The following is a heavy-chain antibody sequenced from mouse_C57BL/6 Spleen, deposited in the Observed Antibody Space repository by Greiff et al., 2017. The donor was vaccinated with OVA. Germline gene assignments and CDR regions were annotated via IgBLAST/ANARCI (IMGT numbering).Heavy chain of an antibody. J-gene: IGHJ1*03. V-gene: IGHV1-80*01. CDR3: ARSTGTRGTNWYFDV. D-gene: IGHD4-1*01. CDR1: GYAFSSYW. CDR2: IYLGDGDT. Sequence: VKLMESGAELVKPGASVKISCKASGYAFSSYWMNWVKQRPGKGLEWIGQIYLGDGDTNYNGKFKGKATLTADKSSSTAYMQLSSLTSEDSAVYFCARSTGTRGTNWYFDVWGTGTTVTVSS.